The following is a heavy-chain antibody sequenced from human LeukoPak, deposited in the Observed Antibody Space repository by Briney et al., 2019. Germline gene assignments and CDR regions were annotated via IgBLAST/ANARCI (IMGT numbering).Heavy chain of an antibody. CDR1: GGSISSYY. CDR2: IYYSGST. D-gene: IGHD3-10*01. Sequence: PSETLSLTCTVSGGSISSYYRGWIRQPPGKGLEWIGSIYYSGSTYYNPSLKSRVTISVDTSKNQFSLKLSSVTAADTAVYYCARIIWFGELSFDYWGQGTLVTVSS. J-gene: IGHJ4*02. CDR3: ARIIWFGELSFDY. V-gene: IGHV4-39*01.